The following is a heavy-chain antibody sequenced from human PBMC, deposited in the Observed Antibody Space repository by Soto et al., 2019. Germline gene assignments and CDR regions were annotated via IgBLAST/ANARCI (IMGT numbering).Heavy chain of an antibody. CDR2: INHSGST. D-gene: IGHD3-22*01. J-gene: IGHJ4*02. CDR3: ARVGDDSSGYYYPFDY. V-gene: IGHV4-34*01. CDR1: GGSFSGYY. Sequence: SETLSLTCAVYGGSFSGYYWSWIRQPPGKGLEWIGEINHSGSTNYNPSLKSRATISVDTSKNQFSLKLGSVTAADTAVYYCARVGDDSSGYYYPFDYWGQGTLVTVSS.